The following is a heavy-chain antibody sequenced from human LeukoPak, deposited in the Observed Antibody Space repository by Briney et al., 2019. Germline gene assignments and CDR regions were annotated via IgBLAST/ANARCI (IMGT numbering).Heavy chain of an antibody. Sequence: GGSLRLSCAASGFTFSSYSMNWVRQAPGKGLEWVSSISSSSYIYYADSVKGRFTISRDNAKNSLYLQMNSLRAEDTAVYYCARDIVVVPAAAPGVDYWGQGTLVTVSS. J-gene: IGHJ4*02. V-gene: IGHV3-21*01. D-gene: IGHD2-2*01. CDR3: ARDIVVVPAAAPGVDY. CDR2: ISSSSYI. CDR1: GFTFSSYS.